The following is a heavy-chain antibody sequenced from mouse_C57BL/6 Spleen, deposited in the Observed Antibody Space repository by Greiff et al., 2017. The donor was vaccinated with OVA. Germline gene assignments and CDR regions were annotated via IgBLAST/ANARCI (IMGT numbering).Heavy chain of an antibody. J-gene: IGHJ3*01. Sequence: EVKLVESGPGLVKPSQSLSLTCSVTGYSITSGYYWNWIRQFPGNKLEWMGYISYDGSNNYNPSLKNRISITRDTSKNQFFLKLNSVTTEDTATYYCARDNDYDPWFAYWGQGTLVTVSA. D-gene: IGHD2-4*01. CDR2: ISYDGSN. V-gene: IGHV3-6*01. CDR1: GYSITSGYY. CDR3: ARDNDYDPWFAY.